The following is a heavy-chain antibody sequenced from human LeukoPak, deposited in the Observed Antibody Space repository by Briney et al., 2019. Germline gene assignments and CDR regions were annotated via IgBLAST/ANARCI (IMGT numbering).Heavy chain of an antibody. J-gene: IGHJ6*03. CDR2: INPNSGGT. CDR1: GYTFSGYY. V-gene: IGHV1-2*02. D-gene: IGHD3-10*01. Sequence: ASVKVSCKASGYTFSGYYMHWVRQAPGQGLEWMGWINPNSGGTNYAQKFQGRVTMTEDTSTDTAYMELSSLRSEDTAVYYCATVGVIRGNYMDVWGKGTTVTVSS. CDR3: ATVGVIRGNYMDV.